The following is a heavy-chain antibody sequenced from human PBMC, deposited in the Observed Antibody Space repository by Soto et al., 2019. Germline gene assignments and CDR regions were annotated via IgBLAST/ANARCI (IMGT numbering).Heavy chain of an antibody. CDR3: ARYTVATILDAFDI. CDR1: GGSISSGGYY. CDR2: IYYSGST. J-gene: IGHJ3*02. Sequence: SETLSLTCTVSGGSISSGGYYWSWIRQHPGKGLEWIGDIYYSGSTYYNPSLKSRVTISVDTSKNQFSLKLSSVTAADTAVYYCARYTVATILDAFDIWGQGAMVTVSS. D-gene: IGHD5-12*01. V-gene: IGHV4-31*03.